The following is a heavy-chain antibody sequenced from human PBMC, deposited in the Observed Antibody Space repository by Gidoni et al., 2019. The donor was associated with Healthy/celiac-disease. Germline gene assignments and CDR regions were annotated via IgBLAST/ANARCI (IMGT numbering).Heavy chain of an antibody. CDR1: GGSFSGYY. Sequence: QVQLQQWGAGLLKPSETLSLTCAVYGGSFSGYYWSWIRQLPGKGLEWIGEINHSGSTNYNPSLKSRVTISVDTSKNQFSLKLSSVTAADTAVYYCARGRGYCSSTSCYAGYYYYYMDVWGKGTTVTVSS. V-gene: IGHV4-34*01. J-gene: IGHJ6*03. CDR2: INHSGST. D-gene: IGHD2-2*01. CDR3: ARGRGYCSSTSCYAGYYYYYMDV.